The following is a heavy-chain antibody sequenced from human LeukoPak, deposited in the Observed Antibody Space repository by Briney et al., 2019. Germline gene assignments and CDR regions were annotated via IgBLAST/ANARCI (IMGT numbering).Heavy chain of an antibody. CDR1: GFTFSSYG. CDR3: ASQPSGSHWYFDY. CDR2: ISYDGSNK. J-gene: IGHJ4*02. V-gene: IGHV3-30*03. D-gene: IGHD1-26*01. Sequence: PGGSLRLSCAASGFTFSSYGMHWVRQAPGKGLEWVAVISYDGSNKYYADSVKGRFTISRDNSKNTLYLQMNSLRAEDTAVYYCASQPSGSHWYFDYWGQGTLVTVSS.